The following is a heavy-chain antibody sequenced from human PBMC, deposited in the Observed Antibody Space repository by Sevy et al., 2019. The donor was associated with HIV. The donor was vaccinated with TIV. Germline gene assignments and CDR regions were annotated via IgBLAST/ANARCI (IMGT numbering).Heavy chain of an antibody. J-gene: IGHJ5*02. CDR1: GFTFSSYS. D-gene: IGHD3-3*01. Sequence: GGSLRLSCAASGFTFSSYSMNWVRQAPGKGLEWVSSISSSSSYIYYADSVKGRFTISRDNAKNSLYLQMNSLRAEDTAVYYCARSSPAEYYDFWSGYYTSWFDPWVQGTLVTVSS. CDR3: ARSSPAEYYDFWSGYYTSWFDP. V-gene: IGHV3-21*01. CDR2: ISSSSSYI.